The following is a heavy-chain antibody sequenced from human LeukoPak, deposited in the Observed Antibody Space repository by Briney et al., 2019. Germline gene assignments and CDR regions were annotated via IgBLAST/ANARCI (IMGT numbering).Heavy chain of an antibody. CDR1: GFTFSSYS. V-gene: IGHV3-21*01. D-gene: IGHD2-21*02. J-gene: IGHJ4*02. CDR2: ISSSSSYI. Sequence: NPGGSLRLSCAASGFTFSSYSMNWVRQAPGKGLEWVSSISSSSSYIYYADSVKGRFTISRDNAKNSLYLQMNSLRAEDTAVYYCARDRKAWDCGGDCYWRSAYYFDYWGQGTLVTVSS. CDR3: ARDRKAWDCGGDCYWRSAYYFDY.